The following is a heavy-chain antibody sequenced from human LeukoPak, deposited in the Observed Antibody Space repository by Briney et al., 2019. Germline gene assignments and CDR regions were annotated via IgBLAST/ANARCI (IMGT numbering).Heavy chain of an antibody. CDR3: ARELGGSYYAFDI. D-gene: IGHD1-26*01. Sequence: ASVKVSCKASGYTFTGYYMHWVRQAPGQGLEWMGWINPNSGGTNYAQKFQGRVTMTRDTSISTAYMELSSLRSEDTAVYYCARELGGSYYAFDIWGQGTMVTVSS. J-gene: IGHJ3*02. CDR1: GYTFTGYY. CDR2: INPNSGGT. V-gene: IGHV1-2*02.